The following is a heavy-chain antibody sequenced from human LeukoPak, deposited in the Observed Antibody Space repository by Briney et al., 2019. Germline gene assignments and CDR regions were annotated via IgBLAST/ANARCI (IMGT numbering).Heavy chain of an antibody. CDR1: GYTFTSYG. V-gene: IGHV1-18*01. D-gene: IGHD1-7*01. CDR3: ARDRNWNYVRYFDY. Sequence: ASVKVSCKASGYTFTSYGISWVRQAPGQGLEWMGWISTYNGNTNYAQKLQGRVTMTTDTSTSTAYMELRSLRSDDTAVYYCARDRNWNYVRYFDYWGQGTLVTVSS. J-gene: IGHJ4*02. CDR2: ISTYNGNT.